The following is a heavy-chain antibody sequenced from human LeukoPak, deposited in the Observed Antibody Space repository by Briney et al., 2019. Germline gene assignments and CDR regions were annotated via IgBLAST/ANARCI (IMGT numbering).Heavy chain of an antibody. CDR2: IYPGDSDT. CDR1: GYSFTNYW. J-gene: IGHJ6*02. CDR3: ARLPSYYYYGMDV. V-gene: IGHV5-51*01. Sequence: GESLKISCKGSGYSFTNYWIGWVRQMPGKGLEWMGIIYPGDSDTRYSPSFQGQVTISADKSISTAYLQWSSLKASDTAMYYCARLPSYYYYGMDVWGQGTTVTVSS.